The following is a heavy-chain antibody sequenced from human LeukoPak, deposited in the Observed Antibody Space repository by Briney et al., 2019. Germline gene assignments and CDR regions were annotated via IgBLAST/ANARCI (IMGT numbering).Heavy chain of an antibody. Sequence: GGSLRLSCAASGFSLSTFWMHWVRQAPGKGLVWVSRIDYDGSTTTYADSVKGRFTISRDNVKNSLYLQMNSLRAEDTAVYYCAREKGYGDYSGSDYYYYYMDVWGKGTTVTVSS. CDR3: AREKGYGDYSGSDYYYYYMDV. V-gene: IGHV3-74*01. J-gene: IGHJ6*03. CDR1: GFSLSTFW. D-gene: IGHD4-17*01. CDR2: IDYDGSTT.